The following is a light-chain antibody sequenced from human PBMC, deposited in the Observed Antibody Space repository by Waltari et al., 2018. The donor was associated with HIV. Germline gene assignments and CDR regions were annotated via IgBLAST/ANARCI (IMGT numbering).Light chain of an antibody. CDR3: HQYGTSPRT. Sequence: EIVLAQSPRTLSLSPGARATLSCRASQTVTSNYLAWYQVRPGQAPRLLIYGSSIRATVVPDKFSGSGSGTDFTLTICRLEPEDFAVYYCHQYGTSPRTFGQGSKVEIK. CDR1: QTVTSNY. J-gene: IGKJ2*01. V-gene: IGKV3-20*01. CDR2: GSS.